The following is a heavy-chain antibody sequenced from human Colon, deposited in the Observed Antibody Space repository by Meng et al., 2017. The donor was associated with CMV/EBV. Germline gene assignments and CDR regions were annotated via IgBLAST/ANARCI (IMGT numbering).Heavy chain of an antibody. CDR3: ARDSNLSGLAY. V-gene: IGHV4-4*07. CDR1: GDSITGYS. CDR2: VYISGNT. Sequence: QVQLRESWPGLVTPSETLSLTCTVSGDSITGYSWSWIRQPAGKGLEWIGRVYISGNTNYNPSLKSRVTMSIDTSKNQLSLNIRSVTAADTAVYYCARDSNLSGLAYWGQGTLVTVSS. J-gene: IGHJ4*02. D-gene: IGHD3-10*01.